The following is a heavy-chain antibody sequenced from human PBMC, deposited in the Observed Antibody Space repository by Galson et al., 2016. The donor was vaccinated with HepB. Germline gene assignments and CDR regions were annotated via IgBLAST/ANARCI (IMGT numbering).Heavy chain of an antibody. CDR2: ISSSSGGL. Sequence: SLRLSCAASGFTFSSFSMNWVRQAPGKGLEWVSYISSSSGGLYYADSVKGRFTISRDNAKNSLYLQMNSLRDEDTAVYYCARDLPSGACTFDYWGQGTLVTVSS. D-gene: IGHD1-26*01. CDR1: GFTFSSFS. V-gene: IGHV3-48*02. J-gene: IGHJ4*02. CDR3: ARDLPSGACTFDY.